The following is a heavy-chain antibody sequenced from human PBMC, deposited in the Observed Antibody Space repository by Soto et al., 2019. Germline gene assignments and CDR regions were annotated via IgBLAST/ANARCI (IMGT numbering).Heavy chain of an antibody. J-gene: IGHJ6*02. D-gene: IGHD3-9*01. Sequence: SLRLSCAASGFTFSSYAMSWVRQAPGKGLEWVSAISGSGGSTYYADSVKGRFTISRDNSKNTLYLQMNSLRAEDTAVYYCAKGERLLVVNYYYYGMDVWGQGTTVTVSS. CDR2: ISGSGGST. CDR3: AKGERLLVVNYYYYGMDV. V-gene: IGHV3-23*01. CDR1: GFTFSSYA.